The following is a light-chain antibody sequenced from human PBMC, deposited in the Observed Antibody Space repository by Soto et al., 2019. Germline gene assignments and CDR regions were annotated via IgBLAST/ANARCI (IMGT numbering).Light chain of an antibody. V-gene: IGLV2-8*01. CDR1: SSDIGGYNF. CDR2: EVN. Sequence: QSALTQPPSASGSPGQSVTISCTGTSSDIGGYNFVSWYQQHPGKAPKLMIDEVNKRPSGVPGRFSGSKSGNTASLTVSGLQAEDEADYYCSSYADTNNLVFGGGTKLTVL. CDR3: SSYADTNNLV. J-gene: IGLJ2*01.